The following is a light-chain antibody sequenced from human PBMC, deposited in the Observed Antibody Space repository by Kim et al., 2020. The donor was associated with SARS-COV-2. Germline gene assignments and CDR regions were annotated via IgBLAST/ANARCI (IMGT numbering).Light chain of an antibody. CDR1: SSDVGGYNY. V-gene: IGLV2-14*03. CDR2: DVS. J-gene: IGLJ3*02. CDR3: SSYTSSSTWV. Sequence: GQSITISCPVTSSDVGGYNYVSWYQQHPGKAPKLMIYDVSNRPSGVSNRFSGSKSGNTASLTISGLQAEDEADYYCSSYTSSSTWVFGGGTQLTVL.